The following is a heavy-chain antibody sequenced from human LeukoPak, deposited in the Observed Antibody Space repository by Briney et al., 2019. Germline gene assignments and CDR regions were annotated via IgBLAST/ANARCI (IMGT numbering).Heavy chain of an antibody. J-gene: IGHJ4*02. CDR3: ARDLYYYDSSGLTYYFDY. Sequence: PSETLSLTCAVYGGSFSGYYWSWIRQPPGKGLEWIGEINHSGSTNYNPSLKSRVTISVDTSKNQFSLKLSSVTAADTAVYYCARDLYYYDSSGLTYYFDYWGQGTLVTVSS. CDR1: GGSFSGYY. D-gene: IGHD3-22*01. V-gene: IGHV4-34*01. CDR2: INHSGST.